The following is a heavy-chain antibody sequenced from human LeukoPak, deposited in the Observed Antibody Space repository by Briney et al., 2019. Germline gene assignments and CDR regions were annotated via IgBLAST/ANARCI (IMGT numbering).Heavy chain of an antibody. D-gene: IGHD4-17*01. J-gene: IGHJ4*02. CDR3: ARGDGDPVFDY. CDR1: GGSITSSSYY. V-gene: IGHV4-39*07. Sequence: SETLSLTCTVSGGSITSSSYYWGWIRQPPGKGLEWIGSIYYSGSTYYNPSLKSRVTISVDRSKNQFSLKLSSVTAADTAVYYCARGDGDPVFDYWGQGTLVTVSS. CDR2: IYYSGST.